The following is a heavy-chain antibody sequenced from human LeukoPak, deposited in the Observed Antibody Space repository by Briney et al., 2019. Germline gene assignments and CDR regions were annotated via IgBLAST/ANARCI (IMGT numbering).Heavy chain of an antibody. D-gene: IGHD3-3*01. Sequence: GGSLRLTCAASGFTFSSYWMHWVRQAPGKGLVWVSRINSDGSSTNYADSVKGRFTSSRDNAKNTLYLQMNSLRAEDTAVYYCARDASWSGYPDYWGQGTLVTVSS. CDR3: ARDASWSGYPDY. J-gene: IGHJ4*02. CDR2: INSDGSST. V-gene: IGHV3-74*01. CDR1: GFTFSSYW.